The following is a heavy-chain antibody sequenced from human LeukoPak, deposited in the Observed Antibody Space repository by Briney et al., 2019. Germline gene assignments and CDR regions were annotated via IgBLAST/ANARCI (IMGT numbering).Heavy chain of an antibody. D-gene: IGHD2-8*01. J-gene: IGHJ4*02. CDR3: ARGEGSYCTNGVCSQDFDY. Sequence: PGGSLRLSCAASGFTFSSYSMNWVRQAPGKGLEWVSSISSSSSYIYYADSVKGRFTISRDNAKNSLYLQMNSLRAEDTAVYYCARGEGSYCTNGVCSQDFDYWGQGTLVTVSS. CDR1: GFTFSSYS. CDR2: ISSSSSYI. V-gene: IGHV3-21*01.